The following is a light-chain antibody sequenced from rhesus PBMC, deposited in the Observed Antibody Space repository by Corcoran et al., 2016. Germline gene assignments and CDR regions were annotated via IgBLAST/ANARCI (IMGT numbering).Light chain of an antibody. CDR1: QGISSY. CDR3: QQYNNSPNS. V-gene: IGKV1-25*02. J-gene: IGKJ2*01. Sequence: DIQLTQSPSSLSASVGDRVTITWRASQGISSYLAWYQQKPGKAPKLLIYDASNLQSGVPSRFSGSRSGTDYTLTISSLQPEDIATYYFQQYNNSPNSFGQGTKVEIK. CDR2: DAS.